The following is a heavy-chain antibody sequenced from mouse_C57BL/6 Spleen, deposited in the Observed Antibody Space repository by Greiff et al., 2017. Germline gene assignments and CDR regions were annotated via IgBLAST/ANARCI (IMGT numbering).Heavy chain of an antibody. CDR3: ARLDWGGNGD. J-gene: IGHJ2*01. V-gene: IGHV1-82*01. D-gene: IGHD2-1*01. CDR1: GYAFSSSW. Sequence: VQLQQSGPELVKPGASVKISCKASGYAFSSSWMNWVKQRPGQGLEWIGRIYPGVGDTNYNGKFKGKATLTSDKSSSTAYMQLSSLTSEDSAVYFCARLDWGGNGDWGQGTTLTVSS. CDR2: IYPGVGDT.